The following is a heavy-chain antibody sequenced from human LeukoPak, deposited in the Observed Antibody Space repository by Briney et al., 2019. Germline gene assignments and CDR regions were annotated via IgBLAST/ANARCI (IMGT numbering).Heavy chain of an antibody. CDR3: AKVMTTVTTSDPSGMDV. Sequence: SETLSLTCAVPGGSISSSNWWSWVRQPPGKGLEWIGEIYHSGSTNYNPSLKSRVTISVDKSKNQSSLKLSSVTAADTAVYYCAKVMTTVTTSDPSGMDVWGQGTTVTVSS. V-gene: IGHV4-4*02. CDR2: IYHSGST. D-gene: IGHD4-17*01. CDR1: GGSISSSNW. J-gene: IGHJ6*02.